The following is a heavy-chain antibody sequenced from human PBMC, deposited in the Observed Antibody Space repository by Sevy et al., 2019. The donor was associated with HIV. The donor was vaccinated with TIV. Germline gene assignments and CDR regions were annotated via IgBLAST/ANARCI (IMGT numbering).Heavy chain of an antibody. J-gene: IGHJ6*02. V-gene: IGHV3-23*01. CDR2: ISGNGGST. CDR3: AKEGHVGYCSGGYCRHLRYYGIDV. CDR1: GFTFSTYA. D-gene: IGHD2-15*01. Sequence: GGSLRLSCAASGFTFSTYAMNWVRQAPGKGLEWVSTISGNGGSTYYTDSVKGRFTISRDNSKNTLYLQMNSLRAEDTAVNYCAKEGHVGYCSGGYCRHLRYYGIDVWGQGTTVTVSS.